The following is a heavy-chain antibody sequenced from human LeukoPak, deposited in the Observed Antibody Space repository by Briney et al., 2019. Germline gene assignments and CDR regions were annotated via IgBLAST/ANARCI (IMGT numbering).Heavy chain of an antibody. J-gene: IGHJ5*02. CDR2: IYHSGST. CDR3: AREVRRWLQTPHNWFDP. V-gene: IGHV4-30-2*01. CDR1: GGSISSGGYS. D-gene: IGHD5-24*01. Sequence: KPSETLSLTCTVSGGSISSGGYSWSWIRQPPGKGLEWIGYIYHSGSTYYNPSLKSRVTISVDRSKNQFSLKLSSVTAADTAVYYCAREVRRWLQTPHNWFDPWGQGTLVTVSS.